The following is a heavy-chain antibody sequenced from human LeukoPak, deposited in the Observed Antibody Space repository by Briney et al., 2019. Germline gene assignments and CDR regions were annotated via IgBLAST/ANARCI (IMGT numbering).Heavy chain of an antibody. D-gene: IGHD6-13*01. Sequence: GSSVKVSCKASGGTFSSYAISWVRQAPGQGLEWMGGIIPIFGTANYAQKFQGRVTITADESTSTAYMELSSLRSEDTAVYYCARSEQQRDAFDIWGQGTMVTVSS. CDR2: IIPIFGTA. CDR1: GGTFSSYA. V-gene: IGHV1-69*01. CDR3: ARSEQQRDAFDI. J-gene: IGHJ3*02.